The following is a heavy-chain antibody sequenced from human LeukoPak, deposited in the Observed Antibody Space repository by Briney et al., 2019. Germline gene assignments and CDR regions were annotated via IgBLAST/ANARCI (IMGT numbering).Heavy chain of an antibody. CDR1: GYTFTSYG. J-gene: IGHJ4*02. V-gene: IGHV1-18*01. D-gene: IGHD6-6*01. CDR2: ISGYNGNT. Sequence: ASVKVSCKASGYTFTSYGISWVRQAPGQGLEWMGWISGYNGNTNYAQKLQGRVTMTTDTSTSTAYMELRSLRSDDTAVYYCARSTGGIAARPVDYWGQGTLVTVSS. CDR3: ARSTGGIAARPVDY.